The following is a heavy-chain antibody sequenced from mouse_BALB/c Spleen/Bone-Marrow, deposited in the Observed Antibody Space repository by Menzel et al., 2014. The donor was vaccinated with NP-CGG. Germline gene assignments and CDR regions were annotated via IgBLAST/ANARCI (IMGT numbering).Heavy chain of an antibody. CDR2: INTYFGDI. V-gene: IGHV1S137*01. CDR3: ARGYSNNYAKDY. Sequence: QVQLKESGAELVRPGVSVKISCKGSGYTFTDYAMHWVKQSHAESLEWIGVINTYFGDISYNQKFKGKATIAVDKTSRTVYMELARLTAEDSAIYYCARGYSNNYAKDYWGQGTSVTVSS. D-gene: IGHD2-5*01. CDR1: GYTFTDYA. J-gene: IGHJ4*01.